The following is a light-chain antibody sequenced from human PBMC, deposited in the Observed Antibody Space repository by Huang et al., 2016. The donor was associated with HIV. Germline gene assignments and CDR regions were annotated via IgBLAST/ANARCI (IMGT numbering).Light chain of an antibody. CDR2: AAS. J-gene: IGKJ1*01. V-gene: IGKV1-27*01. CDR1: QGIVNF. CDR3: QNYNSAPWT. Sequence: DIQMTQSPSSLSASVGDRVTITCRASQGIVNFLAWYQQKPGRAPPLLISAASTLQSGVPSRFSGSGSGTDFTLTINSLQPEDVATYYCQNYNSAPWTFGQGTKVEIK.